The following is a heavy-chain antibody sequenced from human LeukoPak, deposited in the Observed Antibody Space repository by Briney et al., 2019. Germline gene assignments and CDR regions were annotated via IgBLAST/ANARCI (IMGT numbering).Heavy chain of an antibody. V-gene: IGHV4-34*01. Sequence: SETLSLTCAVYGGSFSGYYWSWIRQPPGKGLEWIGEINHSGSTNYNPSLKSRVTISVDTSKNQFSLKLSSVTAADTAVYYRATSIVVVPAATPHNWFDPWGQGTLVTVSS. D-gene: IGHD2-2*02. CDR1: GGSFSGYY. CDR3: ATSIVVVPAATPHNWFDP. J-gene: IGHJ5*02. CDR2: INHSGST.